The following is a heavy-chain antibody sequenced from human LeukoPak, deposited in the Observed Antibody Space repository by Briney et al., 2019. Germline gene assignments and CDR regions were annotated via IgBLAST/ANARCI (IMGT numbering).Heavy chain of an antibody. CDR1: GGTFSSYA. CDR3: ARGIVGASANYYYYGMDV. V-gene: IGHV1-69*13. Sequence: ASVKASCKASGGTFSSYAISWVRQAPGQGLEWMGGIIPIFGTANYAQKFQGRVTITADESTSTAYMELSSLRSEDTAVYYCARGIVGASANYYYYGMDVWGQGTTVTVSS. D-gene: IGHD1-26*01. J-gene: IGHJ6*02. CDR2: IIPIFGTA.